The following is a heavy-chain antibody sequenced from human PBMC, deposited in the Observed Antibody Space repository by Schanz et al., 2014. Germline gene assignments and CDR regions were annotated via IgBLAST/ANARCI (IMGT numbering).Heavy chain of an antibody. CDR2: IMPLRGIG. V-gene: IGHV1-69*02. CDR3: TRLRRADPNGFDV. Sequence: QVQLVQSGPEVKKPGSPVKVSCQAFGDTFSKYNIMWVRQVPGQGLEWLGRIMPLRGIGNNAWKFQDRLTITADKSMNITYMELSSLGTEDTAVYYCTRLRRADPNGFDVWGQGTTVTVSS. D-gene: IGHD6-19*01. J-gene: IGHJ6*02. CDR1: GDTFSKYN.